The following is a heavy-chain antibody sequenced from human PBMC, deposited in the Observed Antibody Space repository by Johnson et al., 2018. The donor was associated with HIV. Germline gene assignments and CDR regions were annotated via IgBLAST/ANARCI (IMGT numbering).Heavy chain of an antibody. CDR1: GFTFSSYA. J-gene: IGHJ3*02. CDR2: ISYDGSNK. V-gene: IGHV3-30*04. Sequence: VHLVESGGGVVQPGRSLRLSCAASGFTFSSYAMHWVRQAPGKGLEWVAVISYDGSNKYYADSVKVRFTISRDNSKNTLYLQMNSLRDEDTSVYYCARGLTRIVVVDAFDIWGQGTMVTGSS. D-gene: IGHD3-22*01. CDR3: ARGLTRIVVVDAFDI.